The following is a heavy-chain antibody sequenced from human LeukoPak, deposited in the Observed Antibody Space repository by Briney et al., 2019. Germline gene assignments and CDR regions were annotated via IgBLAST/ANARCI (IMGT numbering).Heavy chain of an antibody. Sequence: PSETLSLTCAVYGGSFSGYYWSWIRQPPGKGLEWIGEINHSGSTNYNPSLKSRVTISVDTSKNQFSLKLSSVTAADTAVYYCARGRIAVAGLIDYWGQGTLVTVSS. CDR3: ARGRIAVAGLIDY. CDR2: INHSGST. D-gene: IGHD6-19*01. CDR1: GGSFSGYY. V-gene: IGHV4-34*01. J-gene: IGHJ4*02.